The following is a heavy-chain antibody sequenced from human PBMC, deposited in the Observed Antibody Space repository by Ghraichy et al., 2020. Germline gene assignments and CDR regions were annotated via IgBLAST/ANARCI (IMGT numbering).Heavy chain of an antibody. CDR3: GCGYSLGDGFDF. CDR1: GGSISSGDYY. D-gene: IGHD5-12*01. CDR2: IYYSGSR. V-gene: IGHV4-30-4*01. Sequence: SETLSLTCTVSGGSISSGDYYWSWIRQPPGKGLEWIGYIYYSGSRYYNPSLKSRVTMSVDTSKNQFSLKLNSVTAADTAVYYCGCGYSLGDGFDFWGQGTMVAVSS. J-gene: IGHJ3*01.